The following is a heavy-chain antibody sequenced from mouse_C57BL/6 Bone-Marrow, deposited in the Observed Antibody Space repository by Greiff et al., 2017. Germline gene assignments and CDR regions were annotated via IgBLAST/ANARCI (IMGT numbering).Heavy chain of an antibody. J-gene: IGHJ3*01. CDR3: ARRGRGAWFAY. V-gene: IGHV5-6*01. CDR2: ISSGGSYT. Sequence: EVHLVESGGDLVKPGGSLKLSCAASGFTFSSYGMSWVRPTPDKRLEWVATISSGGSYTYYPDSVKGRFTISRDNAKNTLYLQRSSLKSEDTAMYYCARRGRGAWFAYWGQGTLVTVSA. CDR1: GFTFSSYG.